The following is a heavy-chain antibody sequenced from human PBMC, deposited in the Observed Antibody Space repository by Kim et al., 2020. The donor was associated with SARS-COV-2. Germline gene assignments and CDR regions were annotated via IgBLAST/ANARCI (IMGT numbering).Heavy chain of an antibody. CDR1: GFTFDDYA. Sequence: GGSLRLSCAASGFTFDDYAMHWVRQAPGKGLEWVSGISWNSGNIDYAGYVKGRFTISRDNAKNSLYLQMSSLRAEDTALFYCAKDMVGQQLVQGYWGQGTLVTASS. CDR2: ISWNSGNI. D-gene: IGHD6-13*01. J-gene: IGHJ4*02. V-gene: IGHV3-9*01. CDR3: AKDMVGQQLVQGY.